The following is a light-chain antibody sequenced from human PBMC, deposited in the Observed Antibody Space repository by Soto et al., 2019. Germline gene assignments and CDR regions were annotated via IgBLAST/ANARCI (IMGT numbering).Light chain of an antibody. Sequence: NMFTQSPCTLSLSPGERATLSCRASQSVSSSYLAWYQQRPGQAPRLLIYGAYSRATGIPDRFSGSGSGTDFTLTISRLEPEDFAVYYCQQYGSSPTWTFGQGTKVDIK. CDR2: GAY. V-gene: IGKV3-20*01. J-gene: IGKJ1*01. CDR3: QQYGSSPTWT. CDR1: QSVSSSY.